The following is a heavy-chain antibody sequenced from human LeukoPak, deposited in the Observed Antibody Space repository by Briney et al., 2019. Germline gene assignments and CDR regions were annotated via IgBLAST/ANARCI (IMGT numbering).Heavy chain of an antibody. CDR3: ARLAPGYCSSTNCYAFDY. CDR2: IYYSGRT. Sequence: SETLSLTCSVSGDSISSSSYYWGWIRQPPGKGLEWIGSIYYSGRTYYNPTPKTRVTIAVDTSKNQFSLKLNSVTAADTSVYYCARLAPGYCSSTNCYAFDYWGRGALVTVSS. D-gene: IGHD2-2*01. J-gene: IGHJ4*02. CDR1: GDSISSSSYY. V-gene: IGHV4-39*01.